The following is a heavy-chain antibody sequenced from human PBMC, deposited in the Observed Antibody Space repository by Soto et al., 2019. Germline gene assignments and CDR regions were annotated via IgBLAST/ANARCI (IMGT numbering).Heavy chain of an antibody. D-gene: IGHD3-9*01. Sequence: QVQLQQWGAGPLRPLETLSLTCGVSGGSFSGYYWAWIRQSPGKGLEWIGEINDRGSINYNPSLKSRVTITAATSKNHYSLNLRSVTAADTAVYYCARESHDILTGPPWVGYFDLWGRGTLVTVSS. CDR3: ARESHDILTGPPWVGYFDL. CDR1: GGSFSGYY. V-gene: IGHV4-34*01. CDR2: INDRGSI. J-gene: IGHJ2*01.